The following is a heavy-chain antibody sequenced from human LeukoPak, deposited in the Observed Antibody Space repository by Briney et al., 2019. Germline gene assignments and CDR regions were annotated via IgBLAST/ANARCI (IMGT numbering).Heavy chain of an antibody. V-gene: IGHV4-31*03. CDR3: ARDYCDSSGYQRAFDI. CDR1: GGSISSGGYY. J-gene: IGHJ3*02. CDR2: IYYSGST. Sequence: SETLSLTCTVSGGSISSGGYYWSWIRQHPGKGLEWIGYIYYSGSTYYNPSLKSRVTISVDTSKNQFSLKLSSVTAADTAVYYCARDYCDSSGYQRAFDIWGQGTMVTVSS. D-gene: IGHD3-22*01.